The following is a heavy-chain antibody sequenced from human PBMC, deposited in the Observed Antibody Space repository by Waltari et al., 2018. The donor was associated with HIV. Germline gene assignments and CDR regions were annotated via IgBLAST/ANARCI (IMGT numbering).Heavy chain of an antibody. D-gene: IGHD3-10*01. Sequence: EVQLVESGGGLVQPGGSLRLSCAASGFTFSSHWMRWVRQAPGKGLEWVANIKQDGSEKYYVDSVNGRFTISRDNAENSLYLQMNSLRAEDTAVYYCARGGFYGSGSKVNWGQGTLVTVSS. CDR2: IKQDGSEK. CDR1: GFTFSSHW. V-gene: IGHV3-7*04. CDR3: ARGGFYGSGSKVN. J-gene: IGHJ4*02.